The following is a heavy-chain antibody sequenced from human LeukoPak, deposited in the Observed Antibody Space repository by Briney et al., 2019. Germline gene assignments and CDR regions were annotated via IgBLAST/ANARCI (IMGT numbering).Heavy chain of an antibody. V-gene: IGHV1-69*05. CDR3: ARDFSAGTTDRDYYYYYYMDV. D-gene: IGHD1-7*01. CDR1: GGTFSSYA. CDR2: IIPTFGAA. Sequence: SVKVSCKASGGTFSSYAISWVRQAPGQGLEWMGGIIPTFGAANYAQKFQGRVTITTDESTSTAYMELSSLRSEDTAVYYCARDFSAGTTDRDYYYYYYMDVWGKGTTVTVSS. J-gene: IGHJ6*03.